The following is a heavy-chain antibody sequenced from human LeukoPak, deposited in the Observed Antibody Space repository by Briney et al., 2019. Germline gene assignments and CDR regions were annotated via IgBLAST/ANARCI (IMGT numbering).Heavy chain of an antibody. J-gene: IGHJ3*02. CDR2: ISGRSERI. CDR1: GFTFSSYP. D-gene: IGHD2-21*02. CDR3: AKYVLVTGADTFDI. V-gene: IGHV3-23*01. Sequence: GGSLRLSCAASGFTFSSYPMTWVRQAPGEGLEWASSISGRSERIFYADSVKGRFTISRDNSKNTLYLRMDSLRAEDTAIYYCAKYVLVTGADTFDIWGQGTMVTVSS.